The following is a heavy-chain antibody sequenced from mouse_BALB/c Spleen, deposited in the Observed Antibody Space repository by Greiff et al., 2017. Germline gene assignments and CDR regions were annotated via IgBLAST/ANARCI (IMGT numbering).Heavy chain of an antibody. CDR1: GYTFTSYW. CDR3: ARRGGYCNYAMDY. V-gene: IGHV1-7*01. D-gene: IGHD2-3*01. J-gene: IGHJ4*01. Sequence: VQLQQSGAELAKPGASVKMSCKASGYTFTSYWMHWVKQRPGQGLEWIGYINPSTGYTEYNQKFKDKATLTADKSSSTAYMQLSSLTSEDSAVYYCARRGGYCNYAMDYWGQGTSVTVSS. CDR2: INPSTGYT.